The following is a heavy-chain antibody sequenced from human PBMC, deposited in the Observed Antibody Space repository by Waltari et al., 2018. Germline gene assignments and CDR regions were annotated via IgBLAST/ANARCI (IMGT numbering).Heavy chain of an antibody. CDR3: ARDLTGYSSSWYRGNYYYYMDV. CDR2: INPNSGGT. Sequence: QVQLVQSGAEVKKPGASVKVSCKASGYTFTGYYMHWVRQAPGQGLEWMGRINPNSGGTNYAQKFQGRVTMTRDTSISTAYMELSRLRSDDTAVYYCARDLTGYSSSWYRGNYYYYMDVWGKGTTVTVSS. J-gene: IGHJ6*03. D-gene: IGHD6-13*01. V-gene: IGHV1-2*06. CDR1: GYTFTGYY.